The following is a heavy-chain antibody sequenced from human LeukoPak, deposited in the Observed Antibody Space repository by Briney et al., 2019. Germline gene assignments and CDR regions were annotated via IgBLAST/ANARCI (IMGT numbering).Heavy chain of an antibody. V-gene: IGHV4-59*08. CDR3: ARSSGWFFYFDY. J-gene: IGHJ4*02. CDR1: GGSISSYY. Sequence: PSETLSLTCTVSGGSISSYYWSWIRQPPGKGLEWIGYIYYSGSTSYNPSLKSRVTTSLDTSKNQFSLKLNPVTAADTAVYYCARSSGWFFYFDYWGQGTLVPVSS. CDR2: IYYSGST. D-gene: IGHD6-19*01.